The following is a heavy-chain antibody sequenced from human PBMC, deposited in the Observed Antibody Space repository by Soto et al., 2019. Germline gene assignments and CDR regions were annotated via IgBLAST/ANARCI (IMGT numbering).Heavy chain of an antibody. J-gene: IGHJ4*02. V-gene: IGHV3-49*04. D-gene: IGHD3-22*01. CDR1: GFTFDDYA. CDR2: ISSQAFGGTT. Sequence: PXGSLRLSCTVSGFTFDDYAMRWVRRAPGEGQEWVGFISSQAFGGTTEYAASVEGRFTISTDESKTIAYLQMNSLKAADTAVYFCATVYFYDSSADSYFDYWGQGPLVTVSS. CDR3: ATVYFYDSSADSYFDY.